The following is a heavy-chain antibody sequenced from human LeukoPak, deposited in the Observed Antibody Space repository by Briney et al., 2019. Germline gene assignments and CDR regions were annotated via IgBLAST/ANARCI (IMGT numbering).Heavy chain of an antibody. CDR1: VYTLTELS. CDR2: FDPEDGET. CDR3: ATDYYDSSGLFQH. J-gene: IGHJ1*01. D-gene: IGHD3-22*01. V-gene: IGHV1-24*01. Sequence: ASVNVSFKVSVYTLTELSMHWVRQAPAKGLEWMGGFDPEDGETIYAQKVQGRVTMTEDTSTDTAYMELSSLRSEDTAVYYCATDYYDSSGLFQHWGQGTLVTVSS.